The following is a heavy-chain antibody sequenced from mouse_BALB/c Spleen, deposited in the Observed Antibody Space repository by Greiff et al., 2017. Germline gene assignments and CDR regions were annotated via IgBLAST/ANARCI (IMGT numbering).Heavy chain of an antibody. V-gene: IGHV1-69*02. CDR2: IDPSDSET. D-gene: IGHD1-1*01. J-gene: IGHJ1*01. Sequence: QVQLQQPGAELVKPGAPVKLSCKASGYTFTSYWMNWVKQRPGRGLEWIGRIDPSDSETHYNQKFKDKATLTVDKSSSTAYIQLSSLTSEDSAVYYCARWGSSYYSNWYFDVWGAGTTVTVSS. CDR3: ARWGSSYYSNWYFDV. CDR1: GYTFTSYW.